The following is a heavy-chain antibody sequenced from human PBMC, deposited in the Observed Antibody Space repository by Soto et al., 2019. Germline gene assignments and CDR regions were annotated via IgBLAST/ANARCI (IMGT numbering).Heavy chain of an antibody. J-gene: IGHJ3*02. D-gene: IGHD5-12*01. CDR3: ARVRPAKYCGYDSTGEAFDI. V-gene: IGHV1-69*02. CDR1: GGTFSSYT. CDR2: IIPILGIA. Sequence: QVQLVQSGAEVKKPGSSVKVSCKASGGTFSSYTISWVRQAPGQGLEWMGRIIPILGIANYAQKFQGRVTITADKSTSTAYMELSSLRSEETAVYYCARVRPAKYCGYDSTGEAFDIWGQGTMVTVSS.